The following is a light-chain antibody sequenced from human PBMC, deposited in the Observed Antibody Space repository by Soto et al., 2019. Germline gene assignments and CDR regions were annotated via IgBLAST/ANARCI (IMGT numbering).Light chain of an antibody. CDR2: DAM. CDR1: QDISDY. J-gene: IGKJ3*01. Sequence: DIQMTQSPSFLSASVGDRVTITCQASQDISDYLNWYQQKPGQAPKLLIHDAMHSETGVPSRFSGSGSGATFIFTISSLQPEDIATYYCQQFVNLPFTFGPGTTVDLK. CDR3: QQFVNLPFT. V-gene: IGKV1-33*01.